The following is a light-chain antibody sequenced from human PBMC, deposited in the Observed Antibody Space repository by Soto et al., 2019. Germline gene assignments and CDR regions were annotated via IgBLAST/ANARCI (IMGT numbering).Light chain of an antibody. Sequence: QAVVTQEPSLTVSPGGTVTLTCGSSTGAVTSNHQPYCFQQKAGQAPRTLIYDTSNKHSWTPARFSGSLLGDKAALTLSGAQPEDEAQYYCLLSYNAARVFGGGTKLTVL. J-gene: IGLJ2*01. CDR1: TGAVTSNHQ. V-gene: IGLV7-46*01. CDR3: LLSYNAARV. CDR2: DTS.